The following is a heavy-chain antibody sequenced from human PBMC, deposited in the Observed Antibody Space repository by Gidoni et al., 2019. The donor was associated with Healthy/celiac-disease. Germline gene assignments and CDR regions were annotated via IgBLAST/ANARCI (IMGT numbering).Heavy chain of an antibody. V-gene: IGHV4-30-4*01. Sequence: QVQLQESGPGLVKPSQTLSLTCTVSGGSISSGDYYWSWIRQPPGKGLEWIGYIYYSGSTYYNPSLKSRVTISVDTSKNQFSLKLSSVTAADTAVYYCARASDDYVWGSYRSPRFDYWGQGTLVTVSS. J-gene: IGHJ4*02. CDR3: ARASDDYVWGSYRSPRFDY. CDR1: GGSISSGDYY. CDR2: IYYSGST. D-gene: IGHD3-16*02.